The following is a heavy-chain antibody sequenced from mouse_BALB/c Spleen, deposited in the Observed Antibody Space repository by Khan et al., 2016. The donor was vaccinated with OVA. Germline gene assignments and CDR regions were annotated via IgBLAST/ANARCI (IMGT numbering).Heavy chain of an antibody. CDR3: ARGDSGKFDS. Sequence: VQLQQSGTELLKPGTSVKLSCKASGYSFTNYDINWVRQRPEQGLEWIGWIFPGNGNIQYNEKFKDKATLTIDKSSSTAYMRLSRLTYEDSGVYFCARGDSGKFDSWGQGTILTVSS. CDR1: GYSFTNYD. V-gene: IGHV1-75*01. D-gene: IGHD3-3*01. CDR2: IFPGNGNI. J-gene: IGHJ2*01.